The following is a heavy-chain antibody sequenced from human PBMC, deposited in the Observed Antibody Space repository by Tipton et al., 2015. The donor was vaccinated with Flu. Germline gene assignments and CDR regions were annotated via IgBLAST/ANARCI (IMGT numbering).Heavy chain of an antibody. D-gene: IGHD3-16*02. CDR3: ARTVYDYVWGSYRPFDY. CDR2: IYYSGST. J-gene: IGHJ4*02. V-gene: IGHV4-59*01. CDR1: GGSISSYY. Sequence: LSLTCTVSGGSISSYYWSWIRQPPGKGLEWIGYIYYSGSTNYNPSLKSRVTISVDTSKNQFSLKLSSVTAADTAVYYCARTVYDYVWGSYRPFDYWGQGTLVTVSS.